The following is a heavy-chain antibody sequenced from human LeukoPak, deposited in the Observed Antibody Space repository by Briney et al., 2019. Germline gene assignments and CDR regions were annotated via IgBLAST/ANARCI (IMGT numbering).Heavy chain of an antibody. CDR2: ISGSGGST. D-gene: IGHD4-17*01. CDR1: GFTFSSYA. J-gene: IGHJ4*02. V-gene: IGHV3-23*01. CDR3: AKEGNGDYYFDY. Sequence: GGSLRLSCAASGFTFSSYAMSWLRQAPGKGLEWVSAISGSGGSTYYADSVKGRFTISRDNSKNTLYLQINSLTAEDTAVYYCAKEGNGDYYFDYWGQGTLVTVSS.